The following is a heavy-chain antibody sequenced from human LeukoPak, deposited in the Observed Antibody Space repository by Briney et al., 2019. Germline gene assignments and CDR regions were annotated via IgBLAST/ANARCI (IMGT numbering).Heavy chain of an antibody. D-gene: IGHD5-12*01. CDR1: GYTFTGYY. CDR3: ARVGSNTGYVYFDY. Sequence: GASVKVSCKASGYTFTGYYIHWVRQAPGQGLEWMGWINPNSGGTSSAQKFQGRVTMTRDTSINTAYMELSRLTPDDTAVYYCARVGSNTGYVYFDYWGQGTLVTVSS. J-gene: IGHJ4*02. CDR2: INPNSGGT. V-gene: IGHV1-2*02.